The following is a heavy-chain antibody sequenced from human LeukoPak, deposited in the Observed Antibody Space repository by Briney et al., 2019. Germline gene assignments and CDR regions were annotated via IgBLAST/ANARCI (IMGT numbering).Heavy chain of an antibody. Sequence: GGSLRLSCTASGFTFGDYAMSWFRQAPGKGLEWVGFIRSKAYGGTTEYAASVKGRFTISRDDSKSIAYLQMNSLKTEDTAVYYCTRGPLGSGWYNRNWFDPWGQGTLVTVSS. CDR3: TRGPLGSGWYNRNWFDP. V-gene: IGHV3-49*03. CDR1: GFTFGDYA. J-gene: IGHJ5*02. CDR2: IRSKAYGGTT. D-gene: IGHD6-19*01.